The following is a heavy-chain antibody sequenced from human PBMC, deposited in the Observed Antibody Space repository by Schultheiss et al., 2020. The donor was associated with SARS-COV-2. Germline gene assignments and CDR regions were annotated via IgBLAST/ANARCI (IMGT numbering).Heavy chain of an antibody. Sequence: GGSLRLSCAASGFTFKKHAMSWVRQAPGKGLEWVSVISGYGGGKYYTDSVKGRFTISRDNSKNTLYLQMSSLRAEDTAVYYCAKLLRYFDWDPLDYWGQGTLVTVSS. J-gene: IGHJ4*02. CDR1: GFTFKKHA. D-gene: IGHD3-9*01. CDR3: AKLLRYFDWDPLDY. CDR2: ISGYGGGK. V-gene: IGHV3-23*01.